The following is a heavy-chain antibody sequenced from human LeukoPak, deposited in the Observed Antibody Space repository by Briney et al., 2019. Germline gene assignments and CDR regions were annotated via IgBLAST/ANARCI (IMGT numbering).Heavy chain of an antibody. CDR2: ISGSGGST. V-gene: IGHV3-23*01. J-gene: IGHJ5*02. D-gene: IGHD6-13*01. Sequence: GGSLRLSCAASGFTFSSYAMSWVRQAPGKGLEWVSAISGSGGSTYYADSVKGRFTISRDNAKDSLYLQMNSLRAEDTAVYYCAKDLTRSSSSGFGPWGQGTLVTVSS. CDR1: GFTFSSYA. CDR3: AKDLTRSSSSGFGP.